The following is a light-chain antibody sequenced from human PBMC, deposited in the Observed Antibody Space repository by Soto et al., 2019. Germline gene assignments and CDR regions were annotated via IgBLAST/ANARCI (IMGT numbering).Light chain of an antibody. CDR1: SSDVGGYNY. J-gene: IGLJ2*01. Sequence: QSVLTQPRSVSGSPGQSVTISCTGTSSDVGGYNYVSWYQQHPGKAPKVMIYDVSKRPSGVPDRFSGSKSGNTASLTISGLQAEDEADYYCYSYTGSSVVFCGGTKLTVL. CDR2: DVS. V-gene: IGLV2-11*01. CDR3: YSYTGSSVV.